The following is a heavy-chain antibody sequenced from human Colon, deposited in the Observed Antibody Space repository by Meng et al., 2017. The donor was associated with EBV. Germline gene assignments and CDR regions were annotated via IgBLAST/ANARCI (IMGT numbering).Heavy chain of an antibody. CDR3: ARGELLWDY. CDR1: GGSNSSGEYF. J-gene: IGHJ4*02. D-gene: IGHD2-2*01. V-gene: IGHV4-30-4*01. CDR2: MDYRGST. Sequence: QVQLQESGPGPVKPSQTPAFTCTVSGGSNSSGEYFWSWIRQPPGKGLEWIGYMDYRGSTFYNPSLKSRVTISVDTSKNQFSLKLSSVIAADTAVYFCARGELLWDYWGQGTLVTVSS.